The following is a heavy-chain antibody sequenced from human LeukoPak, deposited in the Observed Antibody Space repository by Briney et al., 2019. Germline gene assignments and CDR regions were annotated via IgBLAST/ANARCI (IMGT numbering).Heavy chain of an antibody. J-gene: IGHJ4*02. CDR1: GGTFSSYA. CDR2: IIPIFGTA. CDR3: ARDNLYGDEGDY. Sequence: SVKVSCKASGGTFSSYAISWVRQAPGQGLEWMGGIIPIFGTANYAQKFQGRVTITADESTCTAYMELSSLRSEDTAVYYCARDNLYGDEGDYWGQGTLVTVSS. V-gene: IGHV1-69*13. D-gene: IGHD4-17*01.